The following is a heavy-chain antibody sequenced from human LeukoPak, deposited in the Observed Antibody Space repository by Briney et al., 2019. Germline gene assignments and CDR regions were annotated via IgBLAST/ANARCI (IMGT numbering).Heavy chain of an antibody. Sequence: GGSLRLSCAASGFTFSSYSMNWVRQAPGKGLEWVSSISSSSSYIYYADSVKGRFTISRDNAKNSLYLQMNSLRAEDTAVYYCARDPTNIVVVTHFDYWGQGTLVTVSS. V-gene: IGHV3-21*01. CDR1: GFTFSSYS. D-gene: IGHD3-22*01. J-gene: IGHJ4*02. CDR3: ARDPTNIVVVTHFDY. CDR2: ISSSSSYI.